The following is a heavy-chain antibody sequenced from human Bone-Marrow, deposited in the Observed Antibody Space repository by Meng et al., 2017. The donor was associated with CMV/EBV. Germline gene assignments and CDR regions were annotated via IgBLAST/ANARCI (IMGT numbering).Heavy chain of an antibody. V-gene: IGHV4-38-2*02. CDR1: GYSISSGYY. D-gene: IGHD6-6*01. CDR3: GRVEQLVSDY. CDR2: IYHSGRT. J-gene: IGHJ4*02. Sequence: GSLRLSCTVSGYSISSGYYWAWIRQPPGKGLEWIGSIYHSGRTYSNPSLKSRVTMSVDTSKNHFSLKLSSVNAADTATYFCGRVEQLVSDYWGQGMLVTFSS.